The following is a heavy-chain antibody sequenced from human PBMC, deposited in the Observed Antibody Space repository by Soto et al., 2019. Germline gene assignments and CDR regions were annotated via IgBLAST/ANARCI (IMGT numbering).Heavy chain of an antibody. CDR2: IIPLLDTT. CDR1: GGTFSNDI. CDR3: AGMRNILTGYPGHFDY. V-gene: IGHV1-69*08. Sequence: GASVKVSCKTSGGTFSNDIITWVRQAPGQGLEWMGRIIPLLDTTNYAQKFQGRVTITADKSTGTAYMELNRLSSVTAADPAVYYCAGMRNILTGYPGHFDYWGQGTLVTVSS. J-gene: IGHJ4*02. D-gene: IGHD3-9*01.